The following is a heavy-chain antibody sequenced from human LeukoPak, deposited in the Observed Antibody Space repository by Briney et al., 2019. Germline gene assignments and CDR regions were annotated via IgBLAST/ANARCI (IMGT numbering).Heavy chain of an antibody. J-gene: IGHJ4*02. CDR2: VSSGSTYT. V-gene: IGHV3-11*05. D-gene: IGHD1-26*01. CDR3: ARDRKGAIGSVAHY. Sequence: GGSLRLSCEVSGFTFSDHYMSWIRQAPGKRLEWVSYVSSGSTYTNYADSVEGRFTISRDNAKNSLYLQMNSLRAEDTAVYYCARDRKGAIGSVAHYWGQGTLVTVSS. CDR1: GFTFSDHY.